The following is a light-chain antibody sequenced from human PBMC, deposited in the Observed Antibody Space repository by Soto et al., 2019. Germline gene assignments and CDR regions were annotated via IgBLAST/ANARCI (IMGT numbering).Light chain of an antibody. V-gene: IGKV1-8*01. Sequence: AIRMTQSPSSLTASTGDIVTITCRASQGISSYLAWYQQKPGTAPKLLIYAASTLQSGVPSRFSGSGSGTDFTLTISCLQSEDFATYYCQKFYSYPRKFGQGTKVDIK. CDR3: QKFYSYPRK. J-gene: IGKJ1*01. CDR2: AAS. CDR1: QGISSY.